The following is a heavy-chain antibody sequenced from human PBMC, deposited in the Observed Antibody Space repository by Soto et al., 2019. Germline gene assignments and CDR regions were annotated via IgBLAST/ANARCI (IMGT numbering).Heavy chain of an antibody. CDR2: IIPIFCTA. CDR3: ASPGCSSTSCYTDYYYYGMDV. CDR1: GGTFSSYA. J-gene: IGHJ6*02. Sequence: QVQLVQSGAEVKKPGSSVKVSCKASGGTFSSYAISWLRQAPGQGLEWMGGIIPIFCTANYAQKFQGRVTITADESTITAYMELSSLRSEDTAVYYCASPGCSSTSCYTDYYYYGMDVWGQGTKVTVSS. D-gene: IGHD2-2*02. V-gene: IGHV1-69*01.